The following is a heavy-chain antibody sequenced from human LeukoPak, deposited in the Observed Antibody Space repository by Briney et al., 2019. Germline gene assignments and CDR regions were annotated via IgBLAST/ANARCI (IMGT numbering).Heavy chain of an antibody. CDR2: IHYDGTNE. CDR1: GFTFSSYG. CDR3: ARDGNSGGFGESFPYYYMDV. J-gene: IGHJ6*03. Sequence: GGSLRLSCAASGFTFSSYGMHWVRQAPGKGLEWVAFIHYDGTNEYYADSVKGRFTISRDNSKNTLYLQMNSLRAEDTAVYYCARDGNSGGFGESFPYYYMDVWGKGTTVTVSS. D-gene: IGHD3-10*01. V-gene: IGHV3-30*02.